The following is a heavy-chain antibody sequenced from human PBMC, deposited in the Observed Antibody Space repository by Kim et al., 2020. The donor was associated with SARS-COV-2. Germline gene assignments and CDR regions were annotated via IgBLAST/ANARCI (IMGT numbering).Heavy chain of an antibody. D-gene: IGHD3-16*01. CDR1: GYTLTNYA. Sequence: ASVKVSCKASGYTLTNYAVHWVRQAPGQGLEWMGWINTNTGNTKYAQSFTGRVAFTMDTSASTAYLQITSLRADDTAVYYCARSFNNYFD. CDR3: ARSFNNYFD. V-gene: IGHV7-4-1*02. J-gene: IGHJ4*01. CDR2: INTNTGNT.